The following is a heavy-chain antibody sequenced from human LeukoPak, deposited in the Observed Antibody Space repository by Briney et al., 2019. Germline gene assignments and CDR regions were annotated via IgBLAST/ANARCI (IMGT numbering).Heavy chain of an antibody. Sequence: PSETLSLTCAVYGGSFSGYYWSWIRQPPGKGLEWIGEINHSGSTNYNPSLKSRATISVDTSKNQFSLKLSSVTAADTAVYYCARVPYSSGWSRFDYWGQGTLVTVSS. V-gene: IGHV4-34*01. CDR2: INHSGST. CDR3: ARVPYSSGWSRFDY. CDR1: GGSFSGYY. J-gene: IGHJ4*02. D-gene: IGHD6-19*01.